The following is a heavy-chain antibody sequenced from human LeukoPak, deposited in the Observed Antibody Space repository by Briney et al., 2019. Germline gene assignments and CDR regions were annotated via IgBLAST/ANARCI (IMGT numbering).Heavy chain of an antibody. CDR2: INPSGGST. D-gene: IGHD2-15*01. V-gene: IGHV1-46*01. Sequence: GASVKVSCKASGYTFTSYYMHWVRQAPGQGLEWMGIINPSGGSTSYAQKFQGRVTMTRDTSTSTVYMELSSLRSEDTAVYYCARAEDEEGPRRAGYFDYWGQGTLVTVSS. J-gene: IGHJ4*02. CDR3: ARAEDEEGPRRAGYFDY. CDR1: GYTFTSYY.